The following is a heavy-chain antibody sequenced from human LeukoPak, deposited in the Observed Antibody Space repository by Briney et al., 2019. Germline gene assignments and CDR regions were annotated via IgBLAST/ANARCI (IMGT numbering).Heavy chain of an antibody. CDR2: ISGSGGST. CDR3: ARDLFGLDYYYYYMDV. D-gene: IGHD3-10*02. V-gene: IGHV3-23*01. J-gene: IGHJ6*03. Sequence: GGSLRLSCAASGFTFSSYAMSWVRQAPGKGLEWVSAISGSGGSTCYADSVKGRFTISRDNSKNTLYLQMNSLRAEDTAVYYCARDLFGLDYYYYYMDVWGKGTTVTVSS. CDR1: GFTFSSYA.